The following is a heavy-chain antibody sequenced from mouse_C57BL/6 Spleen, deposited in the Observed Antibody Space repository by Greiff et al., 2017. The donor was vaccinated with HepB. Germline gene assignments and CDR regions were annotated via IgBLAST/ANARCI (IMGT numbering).Heavy chain of an antibody. D-gene: IGHD1-1*01. CDR1: GYAFSSSW. V-gene: IGHV1-82*01. J-gene: IGHJ2*01. CDR3: ARRDGSSLDY. CDR2: IYPGDGDT. Sequence: VQRVESGPELVKPGASVKISCKASGYAFSSSWMNWVKQRPGKGLEWIGRIYPGDGDTNYNGKFKGKATLTADKSSSTAYMQLSSLTSEDSAVYFCARRDGSSLDYWGQGTTLTVSS.